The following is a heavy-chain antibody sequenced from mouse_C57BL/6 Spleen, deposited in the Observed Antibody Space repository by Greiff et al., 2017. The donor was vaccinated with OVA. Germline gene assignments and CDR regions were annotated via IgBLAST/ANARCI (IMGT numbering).Heavy chain of an antibody. V-gene: IGHV5-9-1*02. CDR1: GFTFRSYA. D-gene: IGHD2-5*01. CDR3: TTDRNYGGYWYFDV. Sequence: EVQRVESGEGLVKPGGSLKLSCAASGFTFRSYAMSWVRQTPEKRLEWVAYISSGGDYIYYADTVKGRFAISRDNARNTLYLQMSRLKSEDTAMYYCTTDRNYGGYWYFDVWGTGTTVTVSS. CDR2: ISSGGDYI. J-gene: IGHJ1*03.